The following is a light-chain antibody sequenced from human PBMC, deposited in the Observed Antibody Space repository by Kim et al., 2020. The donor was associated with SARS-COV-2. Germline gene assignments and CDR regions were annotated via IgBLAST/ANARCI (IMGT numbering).Light chain of an antibody. Sequence: SSELTQPPSVSVAPGKTASIACGGANIGGKSVHWYQQKPGQAPLLVIHHDSERPSGIPERFSGSNSGNTATLTISGVEAGDEADYYCQVWDSSRDHSYVF. CDR3: QVWDSSRDHSYV. J-gene: IGLJ1*01. CDR2: HDS. CDR1: NIGGKS. V-gene: IGLV3-21*04.